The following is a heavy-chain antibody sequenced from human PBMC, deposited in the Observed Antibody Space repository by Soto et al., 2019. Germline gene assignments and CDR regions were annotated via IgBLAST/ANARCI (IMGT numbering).Heavy chain of an antibody. CDR1: GFTFTRYS. V-gene: IGHV3-21*06. CDR2: ISSTTNWI. J-gene: IGHJ4*02. CDR3: ARESEDLTSNFDY. Sequence: PGGALRLSCAAAGFTFTRYSMNWVRQAPGKGLEWVSSISSTTNWIYYGDSMMGRFTISRDNAKNSLYLEMNSLRAEDTAVYYCARESEDLTSNFDYWGQGTLVTASS.